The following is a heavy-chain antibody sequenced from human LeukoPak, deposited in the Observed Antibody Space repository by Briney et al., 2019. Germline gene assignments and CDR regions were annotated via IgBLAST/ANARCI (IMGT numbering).Heavy chain of an antibody. J-gene: IGHJ4*02. CDR1: GYTFTGYY. CDR2: INPNSGGT. D-gene: IGHD6-13*01. Sequence: ASVKVSCKASGYTFTGYYMHWVRQAPGQGLEWMGWINPNSGGTNYAQKFQGRVTMTRDTSISTAYMELSRLRSDDTAVYYCARESIAGTGGFDYWGQGTLVTVSS. V-gene: IGHV1-2*02. CDR3: ARESIAGTGGFDY.